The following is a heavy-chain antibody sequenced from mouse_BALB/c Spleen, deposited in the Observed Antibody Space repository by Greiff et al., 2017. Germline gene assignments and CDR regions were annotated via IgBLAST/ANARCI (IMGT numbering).Heavy chain of an antibody. CDR1: GYTFTSYN. J-gene: IGHJ3*01. CDR2: IYPGNGDT. CDR3: ARPGYGYDRAWFAY. V-gene: IGHV1-12*01. D-gene: IGHD2-2*01. Sequence: LQQPGAELVKPGASVKMSCKASGYTFTSYNMHWVKQTPGQGLEWIGAIYPGNGDTSYNQKFKGKATLTADKSSSTAYMQLSSLTSEDSAVYYCARPGYGYDRAWFAYWGQGTLVTVSA.